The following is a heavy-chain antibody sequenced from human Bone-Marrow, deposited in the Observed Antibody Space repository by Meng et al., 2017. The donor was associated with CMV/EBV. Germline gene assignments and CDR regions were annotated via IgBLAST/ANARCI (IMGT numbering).Heavy chain of an antibody. D-gene: IGHD2-2*01. V-gene: IGHV3-11*04. J-gene: IGHJ6*02. CDR1: GFTFSDYY. Sequence: GESLKISCAASGFTFSDYYMSWIRQAPGKGLEWVSYISSSGSTIYYADSVKGRFTISRDNAKNSLYLQMNSLRAEDTAVYYCAREGHTSFRFKYYYYYGMDVWGQGTTVTVSS. CDR2: ISSSGSTI. CDR3: AREGHTSFRFKYYYYYGMDV.